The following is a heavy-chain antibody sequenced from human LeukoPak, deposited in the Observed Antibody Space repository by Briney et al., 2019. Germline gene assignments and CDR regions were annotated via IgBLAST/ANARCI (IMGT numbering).Heavy chain of an antibody. V-gene: IGHV4-34*01. CDR3: ARGGRYSSSWYAGAFDI. D-gene: IGHD6-13*01. Sequence: SETLSLTCAVYGGSFSGYYWSWIRQPPGKGLEWIGEINHSGSTNYNPSLKSRVTISVDTSKNQFSLKLSSVTAADTAVYYCARGGRYSSSWYAGAFDIWGQGTMVTVSS. CDR2: INHSGST. J-gene: IGHJ3*02. CDR1: GGSFSGYY.